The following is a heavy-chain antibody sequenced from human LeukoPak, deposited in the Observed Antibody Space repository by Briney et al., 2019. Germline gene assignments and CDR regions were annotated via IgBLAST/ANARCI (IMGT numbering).Heavy chain of an antibody. J-gene: IGHJ4*02. V-gene: IGHV3-23*01. CDR3: AKDGSGSYYIGCYFDY. Sequence: GGSLRLSCAGSGFTFSNSWMGWVRQAPGKGLEWVSAISGSGGSTYYADSVKGRFTISRDNSKNTLYLQMNSLRAEDTAVYYCAKDGSGSYYIGCYFDYWGQGTLVTVSS. D-gene: IGHD3-10*01. CDR2: ISGSGGST. CDR1: GFTFSNSW.